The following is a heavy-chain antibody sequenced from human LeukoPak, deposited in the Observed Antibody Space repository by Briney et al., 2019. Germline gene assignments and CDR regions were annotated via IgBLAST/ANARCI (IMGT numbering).Heavy chain of an antibody. CDR2: NHYTGST. J-gene: IGHJ5*01. D-gene: IGHD3-10*01. V-gene: IGHV4-59*01. CDR3: ARGRSGGDWFDS. CDR1: GGSISTYY. Sequence: PSETLSLNCTVFGGSISTYYWTWLPQPPGKGPEWIGYNHYTGSTNHNPSRESRVTLSVDTSKNQFSLKLSSVTAADTAVYYCARGRSGGDWFDSWGQGTLVTVSS.